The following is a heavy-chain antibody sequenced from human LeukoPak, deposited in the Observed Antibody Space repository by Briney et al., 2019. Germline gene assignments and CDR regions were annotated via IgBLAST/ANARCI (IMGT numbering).Heavy chain of an antibody. Sequence: ASVKVSCKASGYTFTGYYMHWVRQAPGQGLEWMGWINPNSGGTNYAQKFQGRVTMTRDTSISTAYMELSRLRSDDTAVYYCAKSFPEGAPSYYMDVWGKGTTVTVSS. J-gene: IGHJ6*03. CDR2: INPNSGGT. D-gene: IGHD1-14*01. CDR3: AKSFPEGAPSYYMDV. V-gene: IGHV1-2*02. CDR1: GYTFTGYY.